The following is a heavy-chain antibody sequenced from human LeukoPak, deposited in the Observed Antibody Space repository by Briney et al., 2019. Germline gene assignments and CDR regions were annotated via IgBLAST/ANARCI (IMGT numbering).Heavy chain of an antibody. D-gene: IGHD3-16*01. J-gene: IGHJ4*02. V-gene: IGHV3-21*01. CDR1: DSSCRRYS. Sequence: GGCLSLSSATSDSSCRRYSMDWVRAAPGKGLEWVSSITGSSSYISYADSVKGRFTISRDNAENSLFLQMNSLRPEDTAVYFCARDRLEGGETFDFWGQGTLVTVSS. CDR2: ITGSSSYI. CDR3: ARDRLEGGETFDF.